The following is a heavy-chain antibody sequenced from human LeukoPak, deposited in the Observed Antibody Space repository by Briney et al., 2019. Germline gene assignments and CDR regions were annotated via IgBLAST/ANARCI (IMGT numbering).Heavy chain of an antibody. CDR2: IYHSGST. Sequence: PSQTLSLTCTVSGGSISSGGYYWSWIRQPPGKGLEWIGYIYHSGSTYYNPSLKSRVTISVDRSKNQFSLKLSSVTAADTAVYYCASGGFGVNYYMDVWGKGTTVTVSS. J-gene: IGHJ6*03. V-gene: IGHV4-30-2*01. CDR3: ASGGFGVNYYMDV. CDR1: GGSISSGGYY. D-gene: IGHD3-3*01.